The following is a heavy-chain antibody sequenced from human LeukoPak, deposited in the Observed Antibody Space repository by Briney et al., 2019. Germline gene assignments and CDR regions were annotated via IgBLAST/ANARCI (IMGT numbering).Heavy chain of an antibody. V-gene: IGHV3-7*01. Sequence: PGGSLRLSCAASGFTFSSYWMSWVCQAPGKGLEWVANIKQDGSEKYYVDSVKGRFTISRDNAKNSLYLQMNSLRAEDTAVYYCAREISTYYYDSSGYYGLDAFDIWGQGTMVTVSS. J-gene: IGHJ3*02. D-gene: IGHD3-22*01. CDR1: GFTFSSYW. CDR3: AREISTYYYDSSGYYGLDAFDI. CDR2: IKQDGSEK.